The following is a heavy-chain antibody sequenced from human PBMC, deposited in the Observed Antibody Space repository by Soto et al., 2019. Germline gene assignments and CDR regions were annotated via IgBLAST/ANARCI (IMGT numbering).Heavy chain of an antibody. CDR2: VSVDPGNT. CDR1: GFTLSSYP. D-gene: IGHD3-10*01. Sequence: GGSLRLSCAASGFTLSSYPMSWVRQTPGKGLQWVASVSVDPGNTYYADSVKGRFTISRDNSKKTLYLQRSSLGADDSAVYFCARGSKDSYPGSRIFDFWGRGTLVTVSS. J-gene: IGHJ4*02. V-gene: IGHV3-23*01. CDR3: ARGSKDSYPGSRIFDF.